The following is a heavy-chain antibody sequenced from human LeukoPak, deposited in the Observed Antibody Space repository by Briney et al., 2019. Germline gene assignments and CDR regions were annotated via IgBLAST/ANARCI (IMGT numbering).Heavy chain of an antibody. CDR2: ISYDGSDK. J-gene: IGHJ6*02. CDR3: AFYGSGSYYLYGMDV. Sequence: GRSLRLSCAASGFTFSSYAMHWVRQAPGKGLEWVAIISYDGSDKYYADSVKGRFTISRDNAKNSLYLQMNSLRAEDTAVYYCAFYGSGSYYLYGMDVWGQGTTVTVSS. CDR1: GFTFSSYA. V-gene: IGHV3-30-3*01. D-gene: IGHD3-10*01.